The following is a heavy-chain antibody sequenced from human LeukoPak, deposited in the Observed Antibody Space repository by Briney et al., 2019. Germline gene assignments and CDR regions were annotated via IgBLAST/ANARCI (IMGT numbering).Heavy chain of an antibody. CDR2: VIPIFGTA. J-gene: IGHJ3*02. V-gene: IGHV1-69*05. Sequence: SVKVSCKASGGTFSNSAISWVRQAPGQGLEWMGGVIPIFGTANYAQMFQGRVTITTDESTYIAYMELSSLRSEDMAVYYCATRRLPDFWSGREAFDIWGQGTMVTVSS. CDR1: GGTFSNSA. D-gene: IGHD3-3*01. CDR3: ATRRLPDFWSGREAFDI.